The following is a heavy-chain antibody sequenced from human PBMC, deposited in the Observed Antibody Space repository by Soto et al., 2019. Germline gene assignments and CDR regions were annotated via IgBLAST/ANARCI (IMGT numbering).Heavy chain of an antibody. CDR3: ARYSSGWYYYYYGMDV. CDR1: GGSISSYY. J-gene: IGHJ6*02. D-gene: IGHD6-19*01. CDR2: IYYSGST. Sequence: SETLSLTCPVSGGSISSYYWSWIRQPPGKGLEWIGYIYYSGSTNYNPSLKSRVTISVDTSKNQFSLKLSSVTAADTAVYYCARYSSGWYYYYYGMDVWGQGTTVTVSS. V-gene: IGHV4-59*01.